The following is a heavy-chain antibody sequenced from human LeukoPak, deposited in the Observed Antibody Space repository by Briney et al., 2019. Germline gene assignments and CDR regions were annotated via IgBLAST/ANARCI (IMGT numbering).Heavy chain of an antibody. Sequence: GGSLRLSCAASGFTFSSYWMHWVRQAPGKGLVWVSRINSDGGSTSYADSVKGRFTISRDNAKNTLYLQMNSLRAEDTAVYYCARSRDSSGYYFGRWGQGTLVTVSS. CDR1: GFTFSSYW. J-gene: IGHJ4*02. D-gene: IGHD3-22*01. CDR3: ARSRDSSGYYFGR. V-gene: IGHV3-74*01. CDR2: INSDGGST.